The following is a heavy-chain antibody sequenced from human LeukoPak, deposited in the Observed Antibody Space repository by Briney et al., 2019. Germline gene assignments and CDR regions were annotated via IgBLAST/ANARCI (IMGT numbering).Heavy chain of an antibody. CDR3: ARGALDFDY. CDR2: ISSSSSTI. Sequence: GGSLRLSCVASGFTFSSYSMNWVRQAPGKGLEWVSYISSSSSTIYYADSVKGRFTISRDNAKNSLYLHMNSLKDEDTAVYYCARGALDFDYWGQGTLVTVSS. CDR1: GFTFSSYS. V-gene: IGHV3-48*02. J-gene: IGHJ4*02.